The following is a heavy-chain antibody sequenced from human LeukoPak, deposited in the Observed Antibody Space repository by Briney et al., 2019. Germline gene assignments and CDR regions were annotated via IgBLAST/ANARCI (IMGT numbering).Heavy chain of an antibody. CDR3: ASLPPSDY. Sequence: SETLSLTCTVSGGSISSSSYYWGWIRQPPGKGLEWIGSIYYSGSTYYNPSLKSRVTISVDTSKNQFSLKLSSVTAADTAVYYCASLPPSDYWGQGTLVTVSS. J-gene: IGHJ4*02. V-gene: IGHV4-39*07. CDR2: IYYSGST. CDR1: GGSISSSSYY.